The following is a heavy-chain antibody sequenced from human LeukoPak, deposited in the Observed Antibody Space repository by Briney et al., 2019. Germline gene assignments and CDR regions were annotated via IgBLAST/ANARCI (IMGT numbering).Heavy chain of an antibody. D-gene: IGHD3-10*01. CDR1: RFTFSSYW. V-gene: IGHV3-74*01. CDR2: INSDGSST. J-gene: IGHJ4*02. Sequence: GGSLRLSCAASRFTFSSYWMHWVRQAPGKGLVWVSRINSDGSSTSYADSVKGRFTISRDNAKNTLYLQMNSLRAEDTAVYYCARASAETYYYGSGSDFWGQGTLVTVSS. CDR3: ARASAETYYYGSGSDF.